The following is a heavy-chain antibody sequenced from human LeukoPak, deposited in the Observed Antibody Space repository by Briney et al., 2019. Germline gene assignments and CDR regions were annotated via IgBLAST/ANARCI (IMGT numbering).Heavy chain of an antibody. J-gene: IGHJ4*02. CDR2: ISGSGGST. CDR1: GFTFSSYA. CDR3: ARVTYYYDSSLRYFDY. V-gene: IGHV3-23*01. Sequence: GGSLRLSCAASGFTFSSYAMSWVRQAPGKGLEWVSAISGSGGSTYYADSVKGWFTISRDNSKNTLYLQMNSLRAEDTAVYYCARVTYYYDSSLRYFDYWGQGTLVTVSS. D-gene: IGHD3-22*01.